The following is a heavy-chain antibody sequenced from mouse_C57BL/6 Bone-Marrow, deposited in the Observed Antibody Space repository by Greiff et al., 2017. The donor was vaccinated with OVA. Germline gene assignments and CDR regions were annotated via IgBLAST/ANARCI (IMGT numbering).Heavy chain of an antibody. J-gene: IGHJ3*01. D-gene: IGHD1-1*02. CDR3: AIGTAWFAY. CDR2: ISSGGSYT. V-gene: IGHV5-6*01. CDR1: GFTFSSYG. Sequence: EVQGVESGGDLVKPGGSLKLSCAASGFTFSSYGMSWVRQTPDKRLEWVATISSGGSYTYYPDSVKGRFTISRDNAKNTLYLQMSSLKTEDTAMYYCAIGTAWFAYWGQGTRVTVSA.